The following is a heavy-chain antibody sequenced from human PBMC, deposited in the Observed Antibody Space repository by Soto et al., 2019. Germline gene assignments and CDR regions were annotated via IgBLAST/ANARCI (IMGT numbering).Heavy chain of an antibody. D-gene: IGHD3-22*01. Sequence: EVHLVESGGGLVQPGGSLRVSCAASGFTFSNYAMNWVRQAPGKGLEWVSYIGIGSGSIFYADSVKGRFTISRDDAKNSLYLQMNTLRDEDTAVYYCVRDDRWAFDFWGQGTMVTVSS. CDR2: IGIGSGSI. J-gene: IGHJ3*01. CDR3: VRDDRWAFDF. V-gene: IGHV3-48*02. CDR1: GFTFSNYA.